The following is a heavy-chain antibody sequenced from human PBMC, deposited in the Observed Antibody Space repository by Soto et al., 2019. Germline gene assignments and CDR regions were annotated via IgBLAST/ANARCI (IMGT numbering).Heavy chain of an antibody. D-gene: IGHD6-13*01. V-gene: IGHV1-69*12. CDR2: IIPIFGTA. CDR3: ATEIAAAGTRYYYGMDV. J-gene: IGHJ6*02. CDR1: GGTFSSYA. Sequence: QVQLVQSGAAVKKPGSSVNVSCKASGGTFSSYAISWVRQAPGQGLEWMGGIIPIFGTANYAQKFQGRVTITADESTSTAYVELSSLRSEDTAVYYCATEIAAAGTRYYYGMDVWGQGTTVTVSS.